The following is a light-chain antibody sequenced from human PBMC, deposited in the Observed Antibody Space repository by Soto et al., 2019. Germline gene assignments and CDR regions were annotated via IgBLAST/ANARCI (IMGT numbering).Light chain of an antibody. J-gene: IGLJ1*01. CDR3: SSYTRSSTYV. V-gene: IGLV2-14*01. CDR1: SSDVGGYNY. Sequence: QSVLTQPASVSGSPGQSITISCTGTSSDVGGYNYVSWYQQHPGKAPKLMIYDVSNRPSGVSNRFSGSKSGNTASLTISGLQAEDEAEYYCSSYTRSSTYVLGTGTKLTVL. CDR2: DVS.